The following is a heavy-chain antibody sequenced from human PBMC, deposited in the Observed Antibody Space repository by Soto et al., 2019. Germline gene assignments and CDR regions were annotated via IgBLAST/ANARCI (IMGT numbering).Heavy chain of an antibody. CDR1: GFTVSSNY. D-gene: IGHD1-1*01. Sequence: EVQLVESGGGLIQPGGSLRLSCAASGFTVSSNYMSWVLQAPGKGLEWVSVIYSGGSTYYADSVKGRFTISRDNSKNTMYLQINSLRAEDTAVYYCARGRYDPFYYYYYGMDVWGQGTTVTVSS. V-gene: IGHV3-53*01. CDR2: IYSGGST. J-gene: IGHJ6*02. CDR3: ARGRYDPFYYYYYGMDV.